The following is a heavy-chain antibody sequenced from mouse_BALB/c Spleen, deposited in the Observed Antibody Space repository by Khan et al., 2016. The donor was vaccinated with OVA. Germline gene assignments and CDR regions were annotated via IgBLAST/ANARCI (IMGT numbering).Heavy chain of an antibody. V-gene: IGHV1S41*01. J-gene: IGHJ4*01. CDR3: AREDYYGSSHYAMDY. D-gene: IGHD1-1*01. CDR1: GYTFTSYW. CDR2: IAPGSGSP. Sequence: DLVKPGASVKLSCKASGYTFTSYWINWIKQRPGQGLEWIGRIAPGSGSPYYNEMFKGKATLTVDTSSSTAYIQLSSLSSEASAVYCCAREDYYGSSHYAMDYWGQGTSVTVSS.